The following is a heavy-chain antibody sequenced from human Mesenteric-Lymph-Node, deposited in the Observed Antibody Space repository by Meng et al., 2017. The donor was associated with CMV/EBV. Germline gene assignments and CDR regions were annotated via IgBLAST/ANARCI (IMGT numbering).Heavy chain of an antibody. CDR2: ISSSGSTI. Sequence: GGSLRLSCAASGFTFSSYEMNWVRQAPGKGLEWVSYISSSGSTIYYADSVKGRFTISRDNAKNSLYLQMNSLRAEDTAVYYCARWSTYYDFWSGQTPKYYYYYGMDVWGQGTTVTVSS. CDR3: ARWSTYYDFWSGQTPKYYYYYGMDV. V-gene: IGHV3-48*03. J-gene: IGHJ6*02. D-gene: IGHD3-3*01. CDR1: GFTFSSYE.